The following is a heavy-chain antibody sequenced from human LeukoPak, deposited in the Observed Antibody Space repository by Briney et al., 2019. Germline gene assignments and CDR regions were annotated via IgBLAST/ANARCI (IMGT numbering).Heavy chain of an antibody. CDR3: ARDLRGWGSDYLDY. D-gene: IGHD7-27*01. Sequence: GASVKVSCKASGYTFTDYYVHWVRLVPGQGLEWMGRISPNSGATNYAEKFRGRVTMAMDTSINTVYMEMSSLRPDDTAVYYCARDLRGWGSDYLDYWGQGALVTVSS. V-gene: IGHV1-2*06. J-gene: IGHJ4*02. CDR2: ISPNSGAT. CDR1: GYTFTDYY.